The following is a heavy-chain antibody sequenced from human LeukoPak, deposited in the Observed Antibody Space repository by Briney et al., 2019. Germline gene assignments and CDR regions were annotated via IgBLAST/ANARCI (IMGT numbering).Heavy chain of an antibody. CDR1: GFTFGKYW. CDR2: IKLDGGEK. D-gene: IGHD6-13*01. CDR3: AKDYSTSWWFHY. Sequence: GGSLRLSCVASGFTFGKYWMSWVRQAPGKGLEWVANIKLDGGEKNYVDSVKGRFTISRDNTKNSLYLQMNSLRAEDTAIYYCAKDYSTSWWFHYWGQGTLVTVSS. J-gene: IGHJ4*02. V-gene: IGHV3-7*03.